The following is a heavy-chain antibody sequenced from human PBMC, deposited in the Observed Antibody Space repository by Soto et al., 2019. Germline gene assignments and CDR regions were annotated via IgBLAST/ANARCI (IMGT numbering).Heavy chain of an antibody. CDR1: GFTFSSYA. Sequence: GGSLRLSCAASGFTFSSYAMSWVRQAPGKGLEWVSAISGSGGSTYYADSVKGRFTISRDNSKNTLYLQMNSLRAEDTAVYYCAKDSGIAYYDFWSGFDYLGQGAVVTVSS. D-gene: IGHD3-3*01. CDR2: ISGSGGST. CDR3: AKDSGIAYYDFWSGFDY. V-gene: IGHV3-23*01. J-gene: IGHJ4*02.